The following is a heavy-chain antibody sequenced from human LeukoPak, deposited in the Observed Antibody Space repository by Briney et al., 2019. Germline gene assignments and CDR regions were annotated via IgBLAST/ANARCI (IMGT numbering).Heavy chain of an antibody. CDR1: GGSFSGYY. CDR2: IYSTGTT. V-gene: IGHV4-59*01. CDR3: ARVVGNSWLDS. Sequence: SETLSLTCAVYGGSFSGYYWGWIRLPPGKGLEWIGYIYSTGTTNYNPSLKSRVTISVDTSKNQLSLKLISVTAADTAVYYCARVVGNSWLDSWGQGTLVTVSA. J-gene: IGHJ5*01.